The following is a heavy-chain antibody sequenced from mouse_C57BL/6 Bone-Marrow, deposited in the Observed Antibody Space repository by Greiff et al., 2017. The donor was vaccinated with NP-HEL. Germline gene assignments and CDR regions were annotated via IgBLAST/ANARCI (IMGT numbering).Heavy chain of an antibody. CDR3: VRSVMVTFRYAMDY. V-gene: IGHV1-9*01. CDR1: GYTFTGYW. D-gene: IGHD2-2*01. J-gene: IGHJ4*01. Sequence: QVQLQQSGAELMKPGASVKLSCKATGYTFTGYWIEWVKQRPGHGLEWIGEILPGSGSTNYNEKFKGKATFTADTSSNTAYMQLSSLTSEVSAIDYCVRSVMVTFRYAMDYWGQGTAVTVSS. CDR2: ILPGSGST.